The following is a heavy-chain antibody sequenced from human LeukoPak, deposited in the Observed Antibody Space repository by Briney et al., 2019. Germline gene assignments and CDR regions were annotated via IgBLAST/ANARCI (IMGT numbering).Heavy chain of an antibody. J-gene: IGHJ1*01. CDR3: AQEIGYCSGGICYSLEYFLN. Sequence: GGSLRLSCAASGFTFSSYAMSWVRQAPGKGLEWVSTISGSGGSTYFAASVKGRFTISRDNAKNTFYLEMDSLRVEDTAIYYCAQEIGYCSGGICYSLEYFLNWGQGTLVIVSS. CDR1: GFTFSSYA. V-gene: IGHV3-23*01. D-gene: IGHD2-15*01. CDR2: ISGSGGST.